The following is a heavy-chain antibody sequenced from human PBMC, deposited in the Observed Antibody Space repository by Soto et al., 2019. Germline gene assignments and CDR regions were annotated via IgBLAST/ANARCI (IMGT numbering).Heavy chain of an antibody. CDR2: INHSGST. CDR3: ARGKVPYYYGMDV. D-gene: IGHD3-10*01. J-gene: IGHJ6*02. CDR1: GGSFSGYY. Sequence: TSETLSLTCAVYGGSFSGYYWSWIRQPPGKGLEWIGEINHSGSTNYNPSLKSRVTISVDTSKNQFSLKLSSVTAADTAVYYCARGKVPYYYGMDVWGQGTTVTV. V-gene: IGHV4-34*01.